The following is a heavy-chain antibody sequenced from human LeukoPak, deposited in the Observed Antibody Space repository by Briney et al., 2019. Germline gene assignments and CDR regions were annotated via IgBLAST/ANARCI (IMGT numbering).Heavy chain of an antibody. D-gene: IGHD5-12*01. J-gene: IGHJ4*02. CDR1: GGSISSYY. CDR3: ARLSGYDWESFYDY. Sequence: SETLSLTRTVSGGSISSYYWSWIRQPPGKGLEWIGYIYYSGSTYYNPSLKSRVTISVHTTKNQFSLKLSSVTAADTAVYYCARLSGYDWESFYDYWGQGTLGTVSS. V-gene: IGHV4-59*01. CDR2: IYYSGST.